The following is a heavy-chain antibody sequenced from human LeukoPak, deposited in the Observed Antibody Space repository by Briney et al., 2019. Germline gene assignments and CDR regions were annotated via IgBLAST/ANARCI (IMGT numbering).Heavy chain of an antibody. Sequence: SETLSLTCTVSGGSITTYFWSWIRQAPGKGLEWIGFINYSGSTNSNPALKRRLTMSIDTSRNHFSLKLSSVTAADTAVYYCARGLYCGGDCYPDGFDIWGQGTMVTVSS. CDR3: ARGLYCGGDCYPDGFDI. CDR1: GGSITTYF. CDR2: INYSGST. D-gene: IGHD2-21*02. J-gene: IGHJ3*02. V-gene: IGHV4-59*01.